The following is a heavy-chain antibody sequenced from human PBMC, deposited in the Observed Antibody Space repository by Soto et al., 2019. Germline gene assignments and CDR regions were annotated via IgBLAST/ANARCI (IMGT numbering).Heavy chain of an antibody. Sequence: QVQLVESGGGLVKPGGSLRLSCAASGFTFSDYYMTLIRQAPGKGLEWISYISNAGGATSYADSVKGRFTISRDNAKNSLFLQMNNLRAEDTAVYYCARRGSTVTFTYWGQGTLVTVSS. V-gene: IGHV3-11*01. J-gene: IGHJ4*02. CDR2: ISNAGGAT. CDR3: ARRGSTVTFTY. CDR1: GFTFSDYY. D-gene: IGHD4-17*01.